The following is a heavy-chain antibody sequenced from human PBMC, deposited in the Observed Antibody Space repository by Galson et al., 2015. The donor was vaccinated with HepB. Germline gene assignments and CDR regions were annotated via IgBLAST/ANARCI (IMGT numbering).Heavy chain of an antibody. J-gene: IGHJ5*02. CDR3: ARDLWFGELQRVNNWFDP. CDR2: IIPILGIA. V-gene: IGHV1-69*04. CDR1: GGTFSSYA. D-gene: IGHD3-10*01. Sequence: SVKVSCKASGGTFSSYAISWVRQAPGQGLEWMGRIIPILGIANYAQKFQGRVTITADKSTSTAYMGLSSLRSEDTAVYYCARDLWFGELQRVNNWFDPWGQGTLVTVSS.